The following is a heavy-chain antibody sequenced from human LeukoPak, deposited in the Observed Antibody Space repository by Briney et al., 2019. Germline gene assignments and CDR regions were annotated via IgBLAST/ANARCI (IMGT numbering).Heavy chain of an antibody. Sequence: GSLRLSCAASGFTFGYYWMHWVRQAPGKGLVWVSRINSDGGSTTYVDSVRGRFTISRDNAKNTLYLQMNSVRVGDTAVYFCARDLNSGSYSSDAFDIWGQGTMVTVSS. J-gene: IGHJ3*02. D-gene: IGHD1-26*01. V-gene: IGHV3-74*01. CDR1: GFTFGYYW. CDR3: ARDLNSGSYSSDAFDI. CDR2: INSDGGST.